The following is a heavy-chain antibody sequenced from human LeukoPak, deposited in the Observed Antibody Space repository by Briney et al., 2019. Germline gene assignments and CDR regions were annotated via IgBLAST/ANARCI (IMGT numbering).Heavy chain of an antibody. Sequence: GGSLRLSCAASGFTLSSYGMHWVRPAPGKGLEWVAVIWYDGSNKYYADSVKGRFTISRDNSKNTLYLQMNSLRAEDTAVYYCAKDPRAGHSIVWGQGTMVTVSS. CDR3: AKDPRAGHSIV. V-gene: IGHV3-33*06. CDR1: GFTLSSYG. CDR2: IWYDGSNK. J-gene: IGHJ3*01. D-gene: IGHD2/OR15-2a*01.